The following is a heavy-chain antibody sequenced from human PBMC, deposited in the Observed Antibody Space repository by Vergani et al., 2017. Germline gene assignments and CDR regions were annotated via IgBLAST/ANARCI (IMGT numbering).Heavy chain of an antibody. Sequence: EVQLVESGGGLVQPGGSLKLSCAASGFTFSGSAMHWVRQASGKGLEWVGRIRRKANSYATAYAASVKGRVTISRDDSKNTADLQMNSLKTEDTAVYYCTRAREAKQPTYYDFWGGYRPYSWFDPWGQGTLVTVSS. CDR1: GFTFSGSA. CDR2: IRRKANSYAT. D-gene: IGHD3-3*01. J-gene: IGHJ5*02. V-gene: IGHV3-73*01. CDR3: TRAREAKQPTYYDFWGGYRPYSWFDP.